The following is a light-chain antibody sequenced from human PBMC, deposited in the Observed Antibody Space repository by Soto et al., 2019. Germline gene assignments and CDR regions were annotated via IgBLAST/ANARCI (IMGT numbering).Light chain of an antibody. V-gene: IGKV3-11*02. CDR3: QQRSTWLYT. CDR1: QDVSIF. J-gene: IGKJ2*01. CDR2: DAS. Sequence: EILLAQSPATLSLSPGERATLSCKASQDVSIFLAWYQQKPGQAPRILIHDASNRATGVPARFSGSGSGRDFTLTITSLEPEDFAVYYCQQRSTWLYTFGQGTKLEV.